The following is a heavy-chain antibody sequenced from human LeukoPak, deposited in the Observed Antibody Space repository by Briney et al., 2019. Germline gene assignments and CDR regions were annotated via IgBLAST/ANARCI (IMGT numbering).Heavy chain of an antibody. CDR2: INHSGGT. V-gene: IGHV4-34*01. J-gene: IGHJ6*03. D-gene: IGHD3-10*01. CDR1: GGSFSGYY. CDR3: ARSGYMDV. Sequence: SETLSLTCAVYGGSFSGYYWSWIRQPPGKGLEWIGEINHSGGTNYNPSLKSRVTISVDTTKNQFSLKLSSVTAADTAVYYCARSGYMDVWGKGTTVTVSS.